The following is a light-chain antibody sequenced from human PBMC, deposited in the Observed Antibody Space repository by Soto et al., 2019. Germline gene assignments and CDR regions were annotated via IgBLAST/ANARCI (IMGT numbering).Light chain of an antibody. CDR1: QSVTDNY. V-gene: IGKV3-20*01. CDR2: GAS. Sequence: EIVLTQSPATLSLSPGERATLSCRASQSVTDNYLAWYQQKPGQAPRLVISGASSRTSGIPDRFSASGSGTDSTLTISRLEPEDFAVYYCQQYSRAPLTFGQGTKVDIK. J-gene: IGKJ1*01. CDR3: QQYSRAPLT.